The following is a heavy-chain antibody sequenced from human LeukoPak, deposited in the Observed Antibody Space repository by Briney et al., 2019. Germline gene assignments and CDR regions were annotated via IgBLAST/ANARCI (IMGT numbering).Heavy chain of an antibody. V-gene: IGHV4-59*08. D-gene: IGHD4-17*01. J-gene: IGHJ6*02. CDR3: ATSYGDYKEDYYGMDV. Sequence: PSETLSLTCTVSGGSISSYYWSWIRQPPGKGLEWIGYIYYSGSTNYNPSLKSRVTISVDTSKNQFSLKLSSVTAADTAVYYCATSYGDYKEDYYGMDVWGQGTTVTVSS. CDR1: GGSISSYY. CDR2: IYYSGST.